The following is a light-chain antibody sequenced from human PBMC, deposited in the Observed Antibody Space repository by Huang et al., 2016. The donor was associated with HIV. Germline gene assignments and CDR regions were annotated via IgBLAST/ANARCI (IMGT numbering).Light chain of an antibody. CDR1: QSVSSRY. Sequence: EIVLTQSPATLSLSPGERATLSCGASQSVSSRYLAWYQQKPGLAPRLLIYDTTSRATGIPDFTLTISRLEPEDFAVYYCQQYGSSPPNTFGQGTKLEIK. CDR2: DTT. CDR3: QQYGSSPPNT. J-gene: IGKJ2*01. V-gene: IGKV3D-20*01.